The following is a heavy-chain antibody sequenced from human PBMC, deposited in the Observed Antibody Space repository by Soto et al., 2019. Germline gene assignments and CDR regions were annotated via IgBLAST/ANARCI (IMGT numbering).Heavy chain of an antibody. V-gene: IGHV3-23*01. D-gene: IGHD4-4*01. Sequence: WESLVLACVPSGFSFSNYAMSWVGQAPGKGLEWVAGISSSGYTYYVDSLKGRFTISRDNSKNSLYLQMNSLRAEDTAVYYCAKDLIDYSNSYFDYWGQGTMVTVSS. CDR2: ISSSGYT. J-gene: IGHJ4*02. CDR3: AKDLIDYSNSYFDY. CDR1: GFSFSNYA.